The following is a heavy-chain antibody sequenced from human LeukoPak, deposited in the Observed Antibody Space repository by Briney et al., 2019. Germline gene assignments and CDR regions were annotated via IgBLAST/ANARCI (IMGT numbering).Heavy chain of an antibody. Sequence: SETLSLTCVVSGGSIYSPNWWTWVRQPPGKGLEWIGEVSHTGRTNYRPSLQSRVTISLDESKNHFSLRVTSMTAADTAVYYCASRDDSGPYWGQGTLVTVSS. J-gene: IGHJ4*02. CDR3: ASRDDSGPY. V-gene: IGHV4/OR15-8*01. D-gene: IGHD4-17*01. CDR1: GGSIYSPNW. CDR2: VSHTGRT.